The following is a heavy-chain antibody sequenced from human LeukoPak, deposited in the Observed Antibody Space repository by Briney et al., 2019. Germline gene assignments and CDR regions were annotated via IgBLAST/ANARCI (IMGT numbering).Heavy chain of an antibody. CDR3: ARAVRGGYYFDY. V-gene: IGHV4-59*02. D-gene: IGHD6-13*01. Sequence: SETLSLTCSVSGGFVSSYYWSWIRQPPGKGLEWIGHFYYRGSTNYNPSLKSRLSMSVDTSKNQVSLKLNSVTAADTAVYYCARAVRGGYYFDYWGQGTLVTVSS. J-gene: IGHJ4*02. CDR2: FYYRGST. CDR1: GGFVSSYY.